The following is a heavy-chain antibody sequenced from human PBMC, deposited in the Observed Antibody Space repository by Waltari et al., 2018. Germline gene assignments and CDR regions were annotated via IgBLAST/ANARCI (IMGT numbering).Heavy chain of an antibody. J-gene: IGHJ5*01. CDR3: ARGYYGDYAHDS. D-gene: IGHD4-17*01. CDR1: GYSFTYHF. CDR2: INPNSGET. Sequence: QVHLVQFGAGVKRPGASMKVSCKAYGYSFTYHFIHWVRQAPGQGLEWMGWINPNSGETSYAQKFQGRVTMTRDTSVSTAYVELSELTSDDTAFYFCARGYYGDYAHDSWGQGALVTVSS. V-gene: IGHV1-2*02.